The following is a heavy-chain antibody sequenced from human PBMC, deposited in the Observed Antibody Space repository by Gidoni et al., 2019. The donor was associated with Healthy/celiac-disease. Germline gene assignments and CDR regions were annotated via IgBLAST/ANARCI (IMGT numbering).Heavy chain of an antibody. V-gene: IGHV1-69*01. J-gene: IGHJ4*02. D-gene: IGHD2-2*01. CDR1: GATFSSSA. Sequence: QVQLVQSGAEVKTPGSSVKVSCKASGATFSSSAISWVRQAPGQGLEWMGGIIPIFGTANYAQKFQGRVTITADESTSTAYMELSSLRSEDTAVYYCARGVVPAARPHLPGGYFDYWGQGTLVPVSS. CDR2: IIPIFGTA. CDR3: ARGVVPAARPHLPGGYFDY.